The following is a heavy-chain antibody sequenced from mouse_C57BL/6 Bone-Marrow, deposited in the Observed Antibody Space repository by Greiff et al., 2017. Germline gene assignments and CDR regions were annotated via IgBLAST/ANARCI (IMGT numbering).Heavy chain of an antibody. CDR3: ARYGYYGSPDY. V-gene: IGHV1-81*01. D-gene: IGHD1-1*01. Sequence: VQLQESGAELARPGASVKLSCKASGYTFTSYGISWVKQRTGQGLEWIGEIYPRSGNTYYNEKFKGKATLTADKSSSTAYMELRSLTSEDSAVYFCARYGYYGSPDYWGQGTTLTVSS. CDR1: GYTFTSYG. CDR2: IYPRSGNT. J-gene: IGHJ2*01.